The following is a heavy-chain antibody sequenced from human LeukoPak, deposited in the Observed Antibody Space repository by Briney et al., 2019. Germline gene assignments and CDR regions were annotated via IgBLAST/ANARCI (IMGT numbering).Heavy chain of an antibody. J-gene: IGHJ4*02. Sequence: ASVKVSCKAPGYTFTGYYMHWVRQAPGQGLEWMGWINPNSGGTNYAQKFQGRVTMTRDTSISTAYMELSRLRSDDTAVYYCARDLGGWFGELLYPHYFDYWGQGTLVTVSS. V-gene: IGHV1-2*02. CDR2: INPNSGGT. D-gene: IGHD3-10*01. CDR1: GYTFTGYY. CDR3: ARDLGGWFGELLYPHYFDY.